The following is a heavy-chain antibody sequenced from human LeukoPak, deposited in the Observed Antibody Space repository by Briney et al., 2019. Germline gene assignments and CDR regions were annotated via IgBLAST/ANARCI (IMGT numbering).Heavy chain of an antibody. CDR1: GGSISSSSYY. CDR2: IYYSGST. V-gene: IGHV4-39*01. D-gene: IGHD4-23*01. CDR3: ARGHYGGNSDAFDI. J-gene: IGHJ3*02. Sequence: SETLSLTCTVSGGSISSSSYYWGWIRQPPGKGLEWIGSIYYSGSTYYNPSLKSRVTISVDTSKNQFSLKLSSVTAADTAVYYCARGHYGGNSDAFDIWGQGTMVTVSS.